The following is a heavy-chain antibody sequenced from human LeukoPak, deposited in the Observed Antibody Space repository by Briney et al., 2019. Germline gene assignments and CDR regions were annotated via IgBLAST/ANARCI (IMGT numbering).Heavy chain of an antibody. CDR3: ARDLFNYYFDY. V-gene: IGHV3-7*01. CDR2: IKQDGSEK. CDR1: GFTFSSYW. Sequence: GGSLRPSCAASGFTFSSYWMSWVRQAPGKGLEWVANIKQDGSEKYYVDSVKGRFTISRDNAKNSLYLQMNSLRAEDTAVYYCARDLFNYYFDYWGQGTLVTVSS. D-gene: IGHD5-24*01. J-gene: IGHJ4*02.